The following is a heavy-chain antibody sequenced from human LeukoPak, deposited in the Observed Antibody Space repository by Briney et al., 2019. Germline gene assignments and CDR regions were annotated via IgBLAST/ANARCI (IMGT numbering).Heavy chain of an antibody. CDR1: GFTFSSYA. CDR3: ANALSLWAMDNLDDY. D-gene: IGHD5-18*01. J-gene: IGHJ4*02. Sequence: PGGSLRLSCAASGFTFSSYAMSWVRQAPGKGLEWVSAISGSGGSTYYAGSVKGRFTISIDNSKNTLYRQMNSLRAEDTAVYYCANALSLWAMDNLDDYWGQGTLVTVSS. CDR2: ISGSGGST. V-gene: IGHV3-23*01.